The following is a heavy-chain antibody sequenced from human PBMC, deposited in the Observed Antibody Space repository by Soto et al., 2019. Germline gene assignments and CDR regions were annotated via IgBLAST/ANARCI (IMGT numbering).Heavy chain of an antibody. J-gene: IGHJ4*02. V-gene: IGHV1-69*13. Sequence: SVKVSCKASGGTFSSYAISWVRQAPGQGLEWMGGIIPIFGTANYAQKFQGRVTITADESTSTAYMELSSLRSEDTAVYYCARDLGYSSSWYGDYYFDYWGQGTLVTVSS. CDR2: IIPIFGTA. CDR3: ARDLGYSSSWYGDYYFDY. D-gene: IGHD6-13*01. CDR1: GGTFSSYA.